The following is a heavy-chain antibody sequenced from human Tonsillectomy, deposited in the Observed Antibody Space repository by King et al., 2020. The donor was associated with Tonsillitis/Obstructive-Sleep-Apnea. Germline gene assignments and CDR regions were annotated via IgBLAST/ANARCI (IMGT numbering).Heavy chain of an antibody. D-gene: IGHD1-26*01. J-gene: IGHJ4*02. V-gene: IGHV3-30*18. Sequence: VQLVESGGGVVQPGRSLRLSCAASGFTFSSHGMHWVRQAPGKGLEWVAVISYDGSNKYYADSVKGRFTISRDNSKNTLYLQMNSLRAEDTAVYYCAKDSGGSYYSGADYWGQGTLVTVSS. CDR2: ISYDGSNK. CDR3: AKDSGGSYYSGADY. CDR1: GFTFSSHG.